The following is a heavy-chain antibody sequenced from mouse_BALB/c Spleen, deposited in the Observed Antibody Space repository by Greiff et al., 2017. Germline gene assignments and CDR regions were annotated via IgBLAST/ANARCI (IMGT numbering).Heavy chain of an antibody. D-gene: IGHD4-1*01. CDR3: TTTGTDY. V-gene: IGHV14-3*02. Sequence: VQLQQSGAELVKPGASVKLSCTASGFNFTDSYMHWVKQRPEQGLEWIGRIDPANGNTKYDPKFQGKATITADTSSNTAYLQLSSLTSEDTAVYYGTTTGTDYWGQGTTLTVSS. J-gene: IGHJ2*01. CDR1: GFNFTDSY. CDR2: IDPANGNT.